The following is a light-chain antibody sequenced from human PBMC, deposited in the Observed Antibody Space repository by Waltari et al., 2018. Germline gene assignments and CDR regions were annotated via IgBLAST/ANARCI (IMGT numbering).Light chain of an antibody. CDR3: VLYMGSGIHV. CDR2: STN. J-gene: IGLJ1*01. CDR1: SASVSTSYY. V-gene: IGLV8-61*01. Sequence: QTVVTPEPSFSVSPGVTVTLTCGLSSASVSTSYYPSWYQQIPGQAPRTLMYSTNTRSSGVPDLFSGSILGNKAALTITGAQADDECDYYCVLYMGSGIHVFGTGTKVTVL.